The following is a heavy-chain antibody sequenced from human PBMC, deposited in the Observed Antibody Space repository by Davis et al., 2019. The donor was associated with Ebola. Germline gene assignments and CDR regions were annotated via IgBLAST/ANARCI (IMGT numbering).Heavy chain of an antibody. J-gene: IGHJ6*02. CDR3: AKDPSKYSGSYYGYYYYGMDV. Sequence: GESLKISCAASGFTFSSYWMHWVRQAPGKGLVWVSRINSDGSSTSYADSVKGRFTISRDNAKNTLYLQMNSLRAEDTAVYYCAKDPSKYSGSYYGYYYYGMDVWGQGTTVTVSS. CDR2: INSDGSST. CDR1: GFTFSSYW. V-gene: IGHV3-74*01. D-gene: IGHD1-26*01.